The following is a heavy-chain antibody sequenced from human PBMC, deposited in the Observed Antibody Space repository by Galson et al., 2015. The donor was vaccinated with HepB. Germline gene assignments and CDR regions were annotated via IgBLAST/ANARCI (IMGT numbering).Heavy chain of an antibody. V-gene: IGHV1-69*13. CDR3: AREGYAETDMFTPFDY. D-gene: IGHD3-16*01. J-gene: IGHJ4*02. CDR2: IIPMFGRA. CDR1: GGTFSRYA. Sequence: SVKVSCKASGGTFSRYAISWVRQAPGQGLEWMGGIIPMFGRANYAQKFQGRVTITADESTSTAYMELSGLRSEDTAVYYCAREGYAETDMFTPFDYWGQGTLVTVSS.